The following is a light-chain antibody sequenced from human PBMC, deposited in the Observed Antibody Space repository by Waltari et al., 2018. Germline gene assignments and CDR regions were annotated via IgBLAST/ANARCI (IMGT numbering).Light chain of an antibody. CDR3: QQRSNGLT. CDR2: AAS. J-gene: IGKJ4*01. CDR1: QSVSVY. V-gene: IGKV3-11*01. Sequence: IVLTPSPATLASSLGERATHSCRASQSVSVYLAGYQQKPGQPPRLPICAASRRATGIPARFSGSGSGTDFTLTISSLEPEDFAVYYCQQRSNGLTFGGGTRVEIK.